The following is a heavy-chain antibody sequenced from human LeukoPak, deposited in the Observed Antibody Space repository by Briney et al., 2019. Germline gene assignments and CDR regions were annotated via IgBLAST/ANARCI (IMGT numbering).Heavy chain of an antibody. CDR1: GYSFIKYD. CDR3: ARNNADGEGRFSY. J-gene: IGHJ4*02. D-gene: IGHD3-10*01. V-gene: IGHV7-4-1*02. Sequence: ASVKVSCKASGYSFIKYDMNWVRQAPGQGLEWMGWINTNTGNPTYAQGFTGRFVFSLDTSVSTAYLQISGLKAEDAAVYYCARNNADGEGRFSYWGQGTLVTVSS. CDR2: INTNTGNP.